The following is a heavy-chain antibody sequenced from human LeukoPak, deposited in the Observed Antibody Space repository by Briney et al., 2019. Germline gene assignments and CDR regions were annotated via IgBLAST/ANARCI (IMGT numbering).Heavy chain of an antibody. CDR2: TYYRSKWYN. Sequence: SQTLSLTCAIFGDSVSSNSAAWNWIRQSPSRGLEWLGRTYYRSKWYNDYAVSVKSRITINPDTSKNQFSLQLNSVTPEDTAVYYCARGEEDYYDSSGYYYPFDYWGQGTLVTVSS. J-gene: IGHJ4*02. CDR3: ARGEEDYYDSSGYYYPFDY. D-gene: IGHD3-22*01. CDR1: GDSVSSNSAA. V-gene: IGHV6-1*01.